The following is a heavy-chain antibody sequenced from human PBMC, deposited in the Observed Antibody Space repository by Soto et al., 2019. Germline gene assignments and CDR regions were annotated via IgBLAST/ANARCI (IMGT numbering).Heavy chain of an antibody. D-gene: IGHD4-17*01. J-gene: IGHJ5*02. CDR1: AYTFTSYD. CDR2: VNPNSGNT. CDR3: ARGPHTSVTTRGIVWLDP. Sequence: ASVKVSCKASAYTFTSYDINWVRQATGQGLEWMGWVNPNSGNTGYAQKFQGRVTMTRNTSINTAYMELSSLSSEDTAVYYCARGPHTSVTTRGIVWLDPWG. V-gene: IGHV1-8*01.